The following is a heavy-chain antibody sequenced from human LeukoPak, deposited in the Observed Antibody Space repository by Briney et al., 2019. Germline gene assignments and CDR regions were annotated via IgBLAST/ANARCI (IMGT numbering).Heavy chain of an antibody. CDR2: IYPGDSDT. Sequence: GESLKISCKGSGYSFTSYWIGWVRQMPGKGLEWMGIIYPGDSDTRYSPSFQGQVTISADKSISTAYLQWSSLKASDTAMYYCATSIRFDWPYDYYFDYWGQGTLVTVSS. D-gene: IGHD3-9*01. V-gene: IGHV5-51*01. J-gene: IGHJ4*02. CDR3: ATSIRFDWPYDYYFDY. CDR1: GYSFTSYW.